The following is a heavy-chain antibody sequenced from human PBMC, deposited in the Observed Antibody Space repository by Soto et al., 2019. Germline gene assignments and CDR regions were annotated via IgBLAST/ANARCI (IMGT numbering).Heavy chain of an antibody. Sequence: ASVKVSCKASGYTFTSYGISWVRQAPGQGLEWMGWISAYNGNSNYAQRLQGRVTMTTDTSTSTGYMELRSLRSDDTAVYYCARETVAVAGSFAYWGQGTLVTVS. D-gene: IGHD6-13*01. CDR3: ARETVAVAGSFAY. J-gene: IGHJ4*02. CDR1: GYTFTSYG. V-gene: IGHV1-18*04. CDR2: ISAYNGNS.